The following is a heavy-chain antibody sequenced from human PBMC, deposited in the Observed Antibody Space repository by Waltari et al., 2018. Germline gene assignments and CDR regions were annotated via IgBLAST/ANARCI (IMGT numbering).Heavy chain of an antibody. CDR2: IGPEDGET. CDR3: APLPGGSGQTFDY. CDR1: GYTFMDYF. Sequence: EVELVQSGAEVKKPGATVKISCKASGYTFMDYFMHWVQQAPGKGLEWMGRIGPEDGETVYSEKFQGRVTITADTSTDTAYMEWSSLTSGDTAVYYCAPLPGGSGQTFDYWGQGTLVTVSS. V-gene: IGHV1-69-2*01. D-gene: IGHD3-10*01. J-gene: IGHJ4*02.